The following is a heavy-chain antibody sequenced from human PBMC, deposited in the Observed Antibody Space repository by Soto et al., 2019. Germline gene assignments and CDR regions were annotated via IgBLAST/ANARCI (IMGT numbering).Heavy chain of an antibody. J-gene: IGHJ5*02. CDR3: ARQTTYSSGWFPPNWFDP. V-gene: IGHV4-39*01. D-gene: IGHD6-19*01. CDR1: GGSISSSSYY. CDR2: IYYSGST. Sequence: SETLSLTCTVSGGSISSSSYYWGWIRQPPGKGLEWIGSIYYSGSTYYNPSLKSRVTISVDTSKNQFSLKLSSVTAADTAVYYCARQTTYSSGWFPPNWFDPWGQGTLVT.